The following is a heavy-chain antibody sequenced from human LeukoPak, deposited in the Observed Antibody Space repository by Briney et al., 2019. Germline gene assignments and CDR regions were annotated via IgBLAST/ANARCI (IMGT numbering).Heavy chain of an antibody. CDR2: IYYSGST. CDR3: ARLLGIGSWGYYYYMDV. CDR1: GGSISSYY. Sequence: SETLSLTCTVSGGSISSYYWSWIRQPPGKGLEWIGYIYYSGSTNYNPSLKSRVTISVDKSKNQFSLKLSSVTAADTAVYYCARLLGIGSWGYYYYMDVWGKGTTVTVSS. D-gene: IGHD7-27*01. J-gene: IGHJ6*03. V-gene: IGHV4-59*12.